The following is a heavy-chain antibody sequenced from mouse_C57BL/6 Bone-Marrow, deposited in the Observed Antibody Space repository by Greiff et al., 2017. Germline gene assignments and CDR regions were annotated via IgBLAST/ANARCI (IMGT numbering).Heavy chain of an antibody. D-gene: IGHD2-5*01. Sequence: EVKLMESGPALVKPGASVKISCKASGYSFTDYNMNWVKQSNGKSLEWIGVINPNYGTTSYNQKFKGKATLTVDQSSSTAYMQLNSLTSEDSAGDYCARDDFGYSNPAWFADWGQGTLVTVSA. J-gene: IGHJ3*01. V-gene: IGHV1-39*01. CDR2: INPNYGTT. CDR1: GYSFTDYN. CDR3: ARDDFGYSNPAWFAD.